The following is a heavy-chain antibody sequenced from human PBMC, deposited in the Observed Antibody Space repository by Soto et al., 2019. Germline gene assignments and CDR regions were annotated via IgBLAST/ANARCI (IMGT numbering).Heavy chain of an antibody. CDR2: INPSGGST. CDR3: ARDLEVRGFVGADWFDP. V-gene: IGHV1-46*01. D-gene: IGHD3-10*01. J-gene: IGHJ5*02. CDR1: GYTFTSYY. Sequence: GASVKVSCKASGYTFTSYYMNWVRQAPGQGLEWMGIINPSGGSTSYAQKFQGRVTMTRDTSTSTVYMELSSLRSEDTAVYYCARDLEVRGFVGADWFDPWGQGTLVTVSS.